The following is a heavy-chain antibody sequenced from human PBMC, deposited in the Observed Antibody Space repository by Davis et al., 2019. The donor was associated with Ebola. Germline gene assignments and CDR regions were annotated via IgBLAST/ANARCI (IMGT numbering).Heavy chain of an antibody. V-gene: IGHV1-18*04. CDR1: GYTFTNYG. CDR2: ISAYNGNT. D-gene: IGHD3-9*01. J-gene: IGHJ4*02. CDR3: ARGGLLRYFDWLSIGDY. Sequence: ASVKVSCKASGYTFTNYGISWVRQAPGQGLEWMGWISAYNGNTNYAQKLQGRVTMTTDTSTSTAYMELRSLRSDDTAVYYCARGGLLRYFDWLSIGDYWGQGTLVTVSS.